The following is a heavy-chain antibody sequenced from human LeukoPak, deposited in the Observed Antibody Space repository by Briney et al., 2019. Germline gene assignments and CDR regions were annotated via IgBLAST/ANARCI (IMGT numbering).Heavy chain of an antibody. V-gene: IGHV1-18*01. D-gene: IGHD1-26*01. Sequence: ASVKVSCKASGYTFTSYDISWVRQAPGQGLEWMGWISAYNGNTNYAQKLQGRVTITADKSTSTAYMELSSLRFEDTAVYYCARDEGAKIAFHIWGQGTMVTVSS. CDR3: ARDEGAKIAFHI. CDR2: ISAYNGNT. CDR1: GYTFTSYD. J-gene: IGHJ3*02.